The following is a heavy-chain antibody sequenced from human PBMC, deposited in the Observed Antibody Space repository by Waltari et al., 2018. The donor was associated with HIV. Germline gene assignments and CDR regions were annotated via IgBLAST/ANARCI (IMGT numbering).Heavy chain of an antibody. D-gene: IGHD3-3*01. J-gene: IGHJ4*02. CDR1: GFPFSSYW. CDR2: IKQDGSEK. CDR3: ARDWSGYYYFDY. V-gene: IGHV3-7*03. Sequence: EVQLVESGGGLVQPGGSLRLSCAASGFPFSSYWMPWFRQAPGKGLEWVANIKQDGSEKYYVDSVKGQFTISRDNAKKSLYLQMNSLRAEDTAVYYCARDWSGYYYFDYWGQGTLVTVSS.